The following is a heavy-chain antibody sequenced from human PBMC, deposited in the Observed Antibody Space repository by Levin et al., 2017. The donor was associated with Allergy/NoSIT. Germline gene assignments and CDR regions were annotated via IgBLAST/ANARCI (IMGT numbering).Heavy chain of an antibody. CDR2: INTNTGNP. CDR1: GYTFTSYA. Sequence: ASVKVSCKASGYTFTSYAMNWVRQAPGQGLEWMGWINTNTGNPTYAQGFTGRFVFSLDTSVSTAYLQISSLKAEDTAVYYCARTLSMYGMGSSSHYYYYMDVWGKGTTVTVSS. D-gene: IGHD2-8*01. J-gene: IGHJ6*03. CDR3: ARTLSMYGMGSSSHYYYYMDV. V-gene: IGHV7-4-1*02.